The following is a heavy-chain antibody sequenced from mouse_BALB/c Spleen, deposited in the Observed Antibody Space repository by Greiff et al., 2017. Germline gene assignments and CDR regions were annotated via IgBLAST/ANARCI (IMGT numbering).Heavy chain of an antibody. CDR3: EGGYDYAMDY. CDR2: INPSNGRT. CDR1: GYTFTSYW. J-gene: IGHJ4*01. D-gene: IGHD2-14*01. Sequence: QVQLQQPGAELVKPGASVKLSCKASGYTFTSYWMHWVKQMPGQGLEWIGEINPSNGRTNYNEKFKSKATLTVDKSSSTAYMQLISLTSEDSAVYYYEGGYDYAMDYWGQGTSVTVSS. V-gene: IGHV1S81*02.